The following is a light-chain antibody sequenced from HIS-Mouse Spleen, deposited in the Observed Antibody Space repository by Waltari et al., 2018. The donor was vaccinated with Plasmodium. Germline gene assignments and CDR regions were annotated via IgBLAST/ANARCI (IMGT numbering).Light chain of an antibody. CDR3: QTWGTGFWV. V-gene: IGKV3-15*01. CDR1: QRGSSN. CDR2: GAS. J-gene: IGKJ4*02. Sequence: EIVMTQSPATLSVSPGERATLSCRASQRGSSNLAWYQQKPGQAPRLLIYGASTRATGIPARFSGSGSGTEFTLTISSLQSEDEADYYCQTWGTGFWVFGGGTK.